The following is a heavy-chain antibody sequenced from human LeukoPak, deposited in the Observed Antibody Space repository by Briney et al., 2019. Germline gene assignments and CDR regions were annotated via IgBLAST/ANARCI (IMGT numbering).Heavy chain of an antibody. V-gene: IGHV1-18*01. D-gene: IGHD2-15*01. J-gene: IGHJ5*02. CDR2: ISAYNGNT. CDR1: GYTFTSYG. CDR3: AREVIVVVLQAFDP. Sequence: APVKVSCKASGYTFTSYGISWVRQAPGQGLEWMGWISAYNGNTNYAQKLQGRVTMTTDTSTSTAYMELRSLRSDDTAVYYCAREVIVVVLQAFDPWGQGTLVTVSS.